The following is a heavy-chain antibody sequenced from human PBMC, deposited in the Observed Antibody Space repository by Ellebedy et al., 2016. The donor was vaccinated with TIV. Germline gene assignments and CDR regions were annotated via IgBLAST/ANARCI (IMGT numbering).Heavy chain of an antibody. CDR3: ARVREMATISPGDY. Sequence: AASVKVSCKASGYTFTSYGISWVRQAPGQGLEWMGWISAYNGNTNYAQKLQGRVTMTTDTSTSTAYMELRSLRSDDTAVYYCARVREMATISPGDYWGQGTLVTVSS. V-gene: IGHV1-18*01. J-gene: IGHJ4*02. D-gene: IGHD5-24*01. CDR2: ISAYNGNT. CDR1: GYTFTSYG.